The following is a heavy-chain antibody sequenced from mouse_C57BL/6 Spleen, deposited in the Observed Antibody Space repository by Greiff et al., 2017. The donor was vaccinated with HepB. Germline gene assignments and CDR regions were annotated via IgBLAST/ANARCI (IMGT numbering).Heavy chain of an antibody. D-gene: IGHD2-2*01. J-gene: IGHJ2*01. CDR1: GYTFTSYW. CDR3: ARGPRGGYDFDY. V-gene: IGHV1-53*01. CDR2: INPSNGGT. Sequence: QVQLQQSGTELVKPGASVKLSCKASGYTFTSYWMHWVKQRPGQGLEWIGNINPSNGGTNYNEKFKSKATLTVDKSSSTAYMQLSSLTSEDSAVYYCARGPRGGYDFDYWGQGTTRTVSS.